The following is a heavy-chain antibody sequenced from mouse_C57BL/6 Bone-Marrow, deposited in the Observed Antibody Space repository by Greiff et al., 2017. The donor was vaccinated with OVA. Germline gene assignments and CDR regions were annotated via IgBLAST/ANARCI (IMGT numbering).Heavy chain of an antibody. CDR1: GYTFTSYG. Sequence: VQLVESGAELARPGASVKLSCKASGYTFTSYGISWVKQRTGQGLEWIGEIYPRSGNTYYNEKFKGKATLTADKSSSTAYMELRSLTSEDSAVYFCAREEENWSMDYWGQGTSVTVPS. CDR3: AREEENWSMDY. D-gene: IGHD4-1*01. J-gene: IGHJ4*01. V-gene: IGHV1-81*01. CDR2: IYPRSGNT.